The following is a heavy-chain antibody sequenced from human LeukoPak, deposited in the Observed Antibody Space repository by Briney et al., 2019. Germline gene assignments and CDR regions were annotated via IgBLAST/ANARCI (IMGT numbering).Heavy chain of an antibody. D-gene: IGHD5-12*01. CDR2: ISYDGSNK. Sequence: PGRSLRLSCAASGFTFSSYAMHWVRQAPGKGLEWVAVISYDGSNKYYADSVKGRFTISRDNSKNTLYLQMNSLSAEDTAVYYCARDQATSIYYYYGMDVWGQGTTVTVSS. V-gene: IGHV3-30-3*01. CDR3: ARDQATSIYYYYGMDV. CDR1: GFTFSSYA. J-gene: IGHJ6*02.